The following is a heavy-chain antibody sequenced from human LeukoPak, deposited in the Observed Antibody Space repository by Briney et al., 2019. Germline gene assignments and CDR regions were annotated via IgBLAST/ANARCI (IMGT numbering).Heavy chain of an antibody. CDR1: GFTFSTYS. D-gene: IGHD3-3*01. V-gene: IGHV3-21*01. CDR3: AKWDSSGFWSGYTYYFDY. CDR2: ISSSSSYI. Sequence: GGSLRLSCAASGFTFSTYSMNWVRQAPGKGLEWVSSISSSSSYIYYADSVKGRFTIPRDNAKNSLYLQMNSLGAEDTAVYYCAKWDSSGFWSGYTYYFDYWGQGTLVTVSS. J-gene: IGHJ4*02.